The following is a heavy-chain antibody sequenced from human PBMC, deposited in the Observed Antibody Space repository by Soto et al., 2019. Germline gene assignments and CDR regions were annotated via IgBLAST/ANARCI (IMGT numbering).Heavy chain of an antibody. Sequence: QVQLQQWGAGLLKPSETLSLTCAVYGGSFSGYYWSWIRQPPGKGLEWIGEINHSGSTNYNPSLKSRDTISVDTAKNQFALKLRSVTAADPAVYYCARDYAPRLVPAAGRGSDPWGQGTLVTDSS. CDR3: ARDYAPRLVPAAGRGSDP. D-gene: IGHD2-2*01. J-gene: IGHJ5*02. CDR2: INHSGST. V-gene: IGHV4-34*01. CDR1: GGSFSGYY.